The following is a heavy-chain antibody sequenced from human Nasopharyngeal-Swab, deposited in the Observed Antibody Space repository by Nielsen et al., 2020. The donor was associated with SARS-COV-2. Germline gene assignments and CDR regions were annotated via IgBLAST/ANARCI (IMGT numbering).Heavy chain of an antibody. CDR3: ARGIAVAGGYGMDV. CDR1: GFTFSSYW. CDR2: IKQDGSEK. D-gene: IGHD6-19*01. Sequence: GESLKISCAASGFTFSSYWMSWVRQAPGKGLEWVANIKQDGSEKYYVDSVKGRFTISRDNAKNSLYLQMNSLRAEDTAVYYCARGIAVAGGYGMDVWGQGTTVTVSS. J-gene: IGHJ6*02. V-gene: IGHV3-7*01.